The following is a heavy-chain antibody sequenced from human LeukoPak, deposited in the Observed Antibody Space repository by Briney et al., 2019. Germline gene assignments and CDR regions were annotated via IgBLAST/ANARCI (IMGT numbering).Heavy chain of an antibody. CDR1: GGSISSYY. V-gene: IGHV4-4*07. CDR3: ARDELGYYGSGKYNWFDP. D-gene: IGHD3-10*01. Sequence: SSETLSLTCTVSGGSISSYYWSWIRQPAGKGLEWIGRIYTSGSTNYNPSLKSRVTMSVDTSKNQFSLKLSSVTAADTAVCYCARDELGYYGSGKYNWFDPWGQGTLVTVSS. J-gene: IGHJ5*02. CDR2: IYTSGST.